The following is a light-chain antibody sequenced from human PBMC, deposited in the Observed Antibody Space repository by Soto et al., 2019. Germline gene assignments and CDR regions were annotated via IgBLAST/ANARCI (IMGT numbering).Light chain of an antibody. Sequence: DIPMTQSPSTLSASVGDSVTITCRASQTISSWLAWYQQKPGKAPKLLIYKTSSLDSGVPSRFSGSGSGTDFTLTISRLEPEDFAVYYCHQYGSSQTFGQGTKVDIK. CDR3: HQYGSSQT. CDR2: KTS. V-gene: IGKV1-5*03. CDR1: QTISSW. J-gene: IGKJ1*01.